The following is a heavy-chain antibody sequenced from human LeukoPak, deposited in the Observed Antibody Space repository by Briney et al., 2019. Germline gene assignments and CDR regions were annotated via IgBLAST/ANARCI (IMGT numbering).Heavy chain of an antibody. Sequence: GGSLRLSCAASGFTFSSYSMNWVRQAPGKGLVWVSRSNSDGSSTSYADSVKGRFTISRDNSKNTVNLQMNSLRADDTAVYYCARGGDYGDYWGQGTLVTVSS. V-gene: IGHV3-74*01. D-gene: IGHD2-15*01. CDR1: GFTFSSYS. J-gene: IGHJ4*02. CDR2: SNSDGSST. CDR3: ARGGDYGDY.